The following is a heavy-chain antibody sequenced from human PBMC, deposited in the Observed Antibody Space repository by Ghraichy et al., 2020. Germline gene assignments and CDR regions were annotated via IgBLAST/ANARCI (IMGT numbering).Heavy chain of an antibody. V-gene: IGHV4-34*01. Sequence: SETLSLTCAVYGGSFSGYYWSWIRQPPGKGLEWMGEINHSGSTNYNPSFKSRVTISVDTSKNQFSLKLSSVTAADTAVYYCARAQTRGAMATISSYWGQGTLVTVSS. CDR1: GGSFSGYY. J-gene: IGHJ4*02. CDR3: ARAQTRGAMATISSY. CDR2: INHSGST. D-gene: IGHD5-24*01.